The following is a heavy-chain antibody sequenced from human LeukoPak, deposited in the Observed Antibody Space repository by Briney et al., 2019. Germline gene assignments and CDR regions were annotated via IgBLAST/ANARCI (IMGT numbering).Heavy chain of an antibody. D-gene: IGHD3-22*01. CDR2: INHSGST. CDR3: ATRLKYYDSSGYPFDY. V-gene: IGHV4-34*01. J-gene: IGHJ4*02. Sequence: ASETLSLTCAVYGVSFSGYYWSWIRQPPGKGLEWIGEINHSGSTNYNPSLKSRVTISVDTSKNQFSLKLSSVTAADTAVYYCATRLKYYDSSGYPFDYWGQGTLVTVSS. CDR1: GVSFSGYY.